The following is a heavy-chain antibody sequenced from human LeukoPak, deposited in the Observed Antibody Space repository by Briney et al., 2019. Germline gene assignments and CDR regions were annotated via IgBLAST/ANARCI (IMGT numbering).Heavy chain of an antibody. D-gene: IGHD1-1*01. Sequence: GGSLRLSCAASGFTFSSYWMSWMRQAPGKGLEWVANIKFDGNEEYYVDSVKGRFTISRDNAKNSLYLQLNSLRVEDTAVYYCKSGGAAPGSFDYWGQGTLVTVSP. J-gene: IGHJ4*02. CDR3: KSGGAAPGSFDY. V-gene: IGHV3-7*01. CDR1: GFTFSSYW. CDR2: IKFDGNEE.